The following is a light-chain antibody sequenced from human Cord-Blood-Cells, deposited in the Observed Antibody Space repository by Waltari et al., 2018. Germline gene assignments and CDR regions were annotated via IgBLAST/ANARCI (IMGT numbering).Light chain of an antibody. CDR1: QSISSY. V-gene: IGKV1-39*01. CDR3: QQSYSTPIT. CDR2: AAS. Sequence: DIQMTQSPSSLSASVGDRVTITCRASQSISSYLNGYQQKPGKAPKLLIYAASSLQRGVPSRFSGSGSGTDFTLTISSLQPEDFATYYCQQSYSTPITFGQGTRLEIK. J-gene: IGKJ5*01.